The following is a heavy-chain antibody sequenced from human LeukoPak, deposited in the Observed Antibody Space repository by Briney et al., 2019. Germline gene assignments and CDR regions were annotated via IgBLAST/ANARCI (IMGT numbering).Heavy chain of an antibody. CDR2: INPGDSDT. CDR3: ARQTGDKGIDY. Sequence: GESLKISCKGSGYSFSNYWIGWVRQMPEKGLEWMGIINPGDSDTRYSPSFQGRVTISADKSINTAYLQWSSLRASDTAIYYCARQTGDKGIDYWGQGTLVTVSS. V-gene: IGHV5-51*01. D-gene: IGHD7-27*01. CDR1: GYSFSNYW. J-gene: IGHJ4*02.